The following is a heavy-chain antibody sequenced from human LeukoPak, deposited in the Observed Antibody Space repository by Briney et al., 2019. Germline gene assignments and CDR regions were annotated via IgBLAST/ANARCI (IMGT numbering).Heavy chain of an antibody. V-gene: IGHV3-23*01. D-gene: IGHD2-8*01. CDR3: AKDRSCTNNICHGDFDY. J-gene: IGHJ4*02. CDR1: GFTFSNYA. CDR2: TSGSGGDT. Sequence: GGSLRLSCAASGFTFSNYAMSWVRQAPGKGLEWVSGTSGSGGDTYYADSVKGRFTISRDNSKNTLYLQMNSLRAEDTAVYYCAKDRSCTNNICHGDFDYWGQGTLVTVSS.